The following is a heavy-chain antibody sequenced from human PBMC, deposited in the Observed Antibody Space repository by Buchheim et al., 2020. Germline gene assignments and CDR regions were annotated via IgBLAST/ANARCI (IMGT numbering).Heavy chain of an antibody. CDR2: INSDGSST. CDR1: GFSISNYW. CDR3: ASETFWSPDY. J-gene: IGHJ4*02. D-gene: IGHD2-8*02. Sequence: EVKLVESGGGLVQPGGSLRLSCAASGFSISNYWMHWVRQAPGKGLVWVSRINSDGSSTSYADSVQGRFTISRENAKNTQYLQMSSLRAEDTAVYYCASETFWSPDYWGQGTL. V-gene: IGHV3-74*01.